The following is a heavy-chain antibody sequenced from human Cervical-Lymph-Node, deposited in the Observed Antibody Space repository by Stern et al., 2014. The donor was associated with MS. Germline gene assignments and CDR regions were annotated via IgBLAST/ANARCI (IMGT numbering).Heavy chain of an antibody. Sequence: VHLVESGPGVVKPSETLSLTCTVSGGSIHSYYWSWIRQPPGKGLELIGYIYYDGSTNYNSSLKSRVTISLDTSKNQFSLKLDSVTAADTAVYFCARVSTSFDDWGQGTLVTVSS. J-gene: IGHJ4*02. CDR3: ARVSTSFDD. V-gene: IGHV4-59*01. CDR1: GGSIHSYY. CDR2: IYYDGST. D-gene: IGHD4-11*01.